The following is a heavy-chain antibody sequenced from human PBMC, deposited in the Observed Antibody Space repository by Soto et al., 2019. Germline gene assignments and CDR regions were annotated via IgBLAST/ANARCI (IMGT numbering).Heavy chain of an antibody. J-gene: IGHJ4*02. CDR1: GGSIRSGGYY. D-gene: IGHD3-22*01. CDR2: IYYSGST. Sequence: SETLSLTCTVSGGSIRSGGYYWSWIRQHPGKGLEWIGYIYYSGSTYYNPSLKSRVTISVDTSKNQFSLKLSSVTAADTAVYYCAGQYYYDSSGSYWGQGTLVTVSS. V-gene: IGHV4-31*03. CDR3: AGQYYYDSSGSY.